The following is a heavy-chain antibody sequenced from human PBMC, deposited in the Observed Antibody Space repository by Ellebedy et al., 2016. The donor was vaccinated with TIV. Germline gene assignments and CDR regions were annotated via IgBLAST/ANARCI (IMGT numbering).Heavy chain of an antibody. CDR1: GLTFTNAW. J-gene: IGHJ4*02. Sequence: GESLKISCAASGLTFTNAWMYWVRQTPEKGLEWVGRIKSKTAGETTDYAPPVKGRFTISRDDSKDTLYLQMHSLKTEDTAIYYCVADQPGGSPLFDYWGQGTLVTVSS. CDR3: VADQPGGSPLFDY. D-gene: IGHD1-26*01. CDR2: IKSKTAGETT. V-gene: IGHV3-15*07.